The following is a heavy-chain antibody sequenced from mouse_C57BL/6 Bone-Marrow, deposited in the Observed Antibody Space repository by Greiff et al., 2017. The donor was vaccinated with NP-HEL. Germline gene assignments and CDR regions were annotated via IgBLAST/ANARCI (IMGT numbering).Heavy chain of an antibody. J-gene: IGHJ2*01. CDR3: ARFGLRRDFDY. Sequence: VQLQQSGAELVRPGTSVKVSCKASGYAFTNYLIEWVKQRPGQGLEWIGVINPGSGGTNYNEKFKGKATLTADKSSSTAYMQLSSLTSEDSAVYFCARFGLRRDFDYWGQGTTLTVSS. D-gene: IGHD2-4*01. V-gene: IGHV1-54*01. CDR1: GYAFTNYL. CDR2: INPGSGGT.